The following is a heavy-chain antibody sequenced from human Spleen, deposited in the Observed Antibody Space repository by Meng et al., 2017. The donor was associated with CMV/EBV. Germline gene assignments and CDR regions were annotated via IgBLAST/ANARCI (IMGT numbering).Heavy chain of an antibody. CDR2: ISFDGTNK. J-gene: IGHJ4*02. D-gene: IGHD5-18*01. CDR3: ARDTAQYLDY. Sequence: GGSLRLSCAASRFTFSSYVIHWVRQAPGKGLEWVAVISFDGTNKYYTDSLKGRFTISRDNSKNTLYLQMNSLRVEDTAVYYCARDTAQYLDYWGRGTLVTVPQ. CDR1: RFTFSSYV. V-gene: IGHV3-30*03.